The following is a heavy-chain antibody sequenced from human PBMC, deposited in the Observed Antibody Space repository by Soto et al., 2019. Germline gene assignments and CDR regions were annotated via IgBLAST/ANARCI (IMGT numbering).Heavy chain of an antibody. Sequence: QVQLVQSGAEVKKPGSSVKVSCKASGGTFSSYTISWVRQAPGQGLEWMGRIIPILGIANYAQKFQGRVTITADKPTSTXYMELSSLRAEDTAVYYCAREVATIITLYYYYGMDVWGQGTTVTVSS. D-gene: IGHD5-12*01. CDR2: IIPILGIA. CDR1: GGTFSSYT. J-gene: IGHJ6*02. V-gene: IGHV1-69*08. CDR3: AREVATIITLYYYYGMDV.